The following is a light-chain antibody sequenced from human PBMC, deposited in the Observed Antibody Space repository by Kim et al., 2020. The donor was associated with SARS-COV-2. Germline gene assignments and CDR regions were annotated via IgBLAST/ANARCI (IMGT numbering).Light chain of an antibody. CDR3: ATWDDSLNAYV. V-gene: IGLV1-44*01. CDR2: NDN. Sequence: GRRHTSPGSGSGANIGRGSVTVFLQQPGTTPKLLIYNDNQRPSGVSDRFSGSRSGTSASLAISGLQSEDGADFYCATWDDSLNAYVFGTGTKVTVL. CDR1: GANIGRGS. J-gene: IGLJ1*01.